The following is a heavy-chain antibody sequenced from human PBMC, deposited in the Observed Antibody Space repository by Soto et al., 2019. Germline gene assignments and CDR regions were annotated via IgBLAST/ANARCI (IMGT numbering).Heavy chain of an antibody. J-gene: IGHJ4*02. Sequence: EVQLVESGGGLVKPGESLRVSCAASGFTFSTAWMTWVRQTPGKGLEWVGRIKRKSDGETIDYAAPVTGRFTISRDDSKNTLYLQMNRLKTEDTAVYYCPTISGYDTSWDHWSQGTLVTVSS. CDR2: IKRKSDGETI. CDR1: GFTFSTAW. V-gene: IGHV3-15*01. CDR3: PTISGYDTSWDH. D-gene: IGHD5-12*01.